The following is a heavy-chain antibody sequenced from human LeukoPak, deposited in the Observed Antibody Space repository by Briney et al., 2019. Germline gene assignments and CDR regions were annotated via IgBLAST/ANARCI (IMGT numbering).Heavy chain of an antibody. CDR1: GFTFSSYA. V-gene: IGHV3-30*04. J-gene: IGHJ6*02. CDR2: ISYDGSNK. CDR3: ARESLLLWRATAYYYYGMDV. D-gene: IGHD3-10*01. Sequence: GRSLRLSCAASGFTFSSYAMHWVRQAPGKGLEWVAVISYDGSNKYYADSVKGRFTISRDNSKNTLYLQMNSLRAEDTAVYYCARESLLLWRATAYYYYGMDVWAKGPRSPSP.